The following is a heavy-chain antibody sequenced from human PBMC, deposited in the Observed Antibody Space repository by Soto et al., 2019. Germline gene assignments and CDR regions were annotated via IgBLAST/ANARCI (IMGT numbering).Heavy chain of an antibody. Sequence: QVRLQESGPGLVKPSQTLSLTCTVSGGSISSAAYYWSWIRQHPGKGLEWIGYVSHSGSTYYNPSLNSRVIIPADTSKNQFALRLTSVTAADTAVYYCAREYTYGSNFFDCWGQGALVTVSS. CDR2: VSHSGST. CDR3: AREYTYGSNFFDC. J-gene: IGHJ4*02. CDR1: GGSISSAAYY. V-gene: IGHV4-31*03. D-gene: IGHD5-18*01.